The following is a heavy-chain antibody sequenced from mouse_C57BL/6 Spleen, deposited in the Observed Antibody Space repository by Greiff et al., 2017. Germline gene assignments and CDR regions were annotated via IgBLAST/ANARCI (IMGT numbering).Heavy chain of an antibody. CDR2: IYPSDSET. Sequence: QVQLQQPGAELVRPGSSVKLSCKASGYTFTSSWMDWVKQRPGQGLEWIGNIYPSDSETHYNQKFKDKATLTVDKSSITAYMQLSSLTSEDSAVYNCARWDYGNYEFAYWGQGTLVTVSA. V-gene: IGHV1-61*01. CDR3: ARWDYGNYEFAY. D-gene: IGHD2-1*01. CDR1: GYTFTSSW. J-gene: IGHJ3*01.